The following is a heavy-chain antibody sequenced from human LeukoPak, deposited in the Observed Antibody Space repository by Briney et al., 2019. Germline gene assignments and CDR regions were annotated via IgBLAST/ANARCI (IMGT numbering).Heavy chain of an antibody. V-gene: IGHV4-39*07. Sequence: SETLSLTCTVSGGSISSSSYYWGWIRQPPGKGLEWIGEINHSGSTNYNPSLKSRVTISVDTSKNQFSLKLGSVTAADTAVYYCARGRITIFGVVIYENFDPWGQGTLVTVSS. CDR3: ARGRITIFGVVIYENFDP. CDR2: INHSGST. CDR1: GGSISSSSYY. D-gene: IGHD3-3*01. J-gene: IGHJ5*02.